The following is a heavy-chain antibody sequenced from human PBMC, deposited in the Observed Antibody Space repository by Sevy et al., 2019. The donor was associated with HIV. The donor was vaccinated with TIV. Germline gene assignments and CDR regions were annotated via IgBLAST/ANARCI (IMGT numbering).Heavy chain of an antibody. J-gene: IGHJ3*02. D-gene: IGHD3-10*01. CDR3: ASMVRGVIHDAFDI. Sequence: ASVKVSCKASGYTFTGYYMHWVRQAPGQGLEWMGWINPNSGGTNYAQKFQGWVTMTRDTSISTAYMELSRLRSDDTAMYYCASMVRGVIHDAFDIWGQGTMVTVSS. V-gene: IGHV1-2*04. CDR2: INPNSGGT. CDR1: GYTFTGYY.